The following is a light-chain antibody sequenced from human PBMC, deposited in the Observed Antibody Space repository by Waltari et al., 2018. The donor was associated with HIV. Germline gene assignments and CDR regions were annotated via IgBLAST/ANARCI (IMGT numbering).Light chain of an antibody. Sequence: VLTQPPSVSGAPGQRVTVSCTGSSSNIGAGSGVHWYKQVPGTAPKLVLDGDNTRLLGVPDRFSASRSGTAVSLAITGLQTDDEADYYCQSYENSLGGLYVFGTGTKVTVL. CDR1: SSNIGAGSG. J-gene: IGLJ1*01. V-gene: IGLV1-40*01. CDR2: GDN. CDR3: QSYENSLGGLYV.